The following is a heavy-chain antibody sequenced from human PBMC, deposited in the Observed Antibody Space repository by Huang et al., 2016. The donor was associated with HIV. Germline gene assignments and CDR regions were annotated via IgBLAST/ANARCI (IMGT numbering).Heavy chain of an antibody. CDR2: INSDGSSA. J-gene: IGHJ4*02. CDR3: AQFRTGG. Sequence: EVQLVESGGGLVQPGGSLRLSCAASGFIFSSQWMHWVRQAPGKGLGWVSRINSDGSSAVYADSVRGRFTISRDNAKNTLSLQMNSLRAEDTAVYFCAQFRTGGWGQGTLVTVSS. D-gene: IGHD1-1*01. CDR1: GFIFSSQW. V-gene: IGHV3-74*01.